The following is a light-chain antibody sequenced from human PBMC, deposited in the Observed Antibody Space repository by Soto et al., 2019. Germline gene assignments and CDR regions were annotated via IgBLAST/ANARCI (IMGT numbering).Light chain of an antibody. CDR1: QSVRTS. Sequence: EFVFSQSPSTLSLSPGERATLSCRASQSVRTSLAWYQHKPGQAPRLVIYDASLRANGVPARFGGSGSGTDFTLTINSLEPEDFAVYYCQQRNVWPPITFGQGTRLE. V-gene: IGKV3-11*01. CDR2: DAS. CDR3: QQRNVWPPIT. J-gene: IGKJ5*01.